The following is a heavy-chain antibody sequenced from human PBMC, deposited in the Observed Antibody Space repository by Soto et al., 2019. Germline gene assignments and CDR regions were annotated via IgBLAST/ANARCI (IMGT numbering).Heavy chain of an antibody. CDR3: AKDRGGYCISTSCYPYYYYGMDV. CDR2: ISWNSGSI. CDR1: GFTFDDYA. D-gene: IGHD2-2*01. V-gene: IGHV3-9*01. J-gene: IGHJ6*02. Sequence: EVQLVESGGGLVQPGRSLRLSCAASGFTFDDYAMHWVRQAPGKGLEWVSGISWNSGSIGYADSVKGRFTISRDNAKNSLYLQMNRLRAEDTALYYCAKDRGGYCISTSCYPYYYYGMDVWGQGTTVTVSS.